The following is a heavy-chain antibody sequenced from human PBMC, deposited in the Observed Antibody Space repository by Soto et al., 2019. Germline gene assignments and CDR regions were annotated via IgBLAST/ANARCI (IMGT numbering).Heavy chain of an antibody. CDR1: GGSISSDYYH. V-gene: IGHV4-30-4*08. CDR3: AREDDGGDSLDV. CDR2: IHHSGSI. J-gene: IGHJ6*02. D-gene: IGHD2-21*02. Sequence: PSETLSLTCAVYGGSISSDYYHWTWIRQSPGKGLDWIGYIHHSGSILYNPSLKSRLTISVDTSKNQFSLHLTSVTAADTAVYFCAREDDGGDSLDVWGQGTTVTVSS.